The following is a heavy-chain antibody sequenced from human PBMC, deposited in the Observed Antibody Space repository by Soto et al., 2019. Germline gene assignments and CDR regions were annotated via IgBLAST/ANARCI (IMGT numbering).Heavy chain of an antibody. J-gene: IGHJ5*02. D-gene: IGHD3-10*01. CDR3: AKIGGFKVRGVENWFDP. V-gene: IGHV4-39*01. CDR1: GGSISGSDYY. Sequence: QLQLQESGPGLVKPSETLSLTCSVSGGSISGSDYYWGWIRQPPGKGLEWIGSIYYSGSTNYNPSLQSRVAISVDTSRNQFSLKVTSVTAADTAVYYCAKIGGFKVRGVENWFDPWGQGTLVTVSS. CDR2: IYYSGST.